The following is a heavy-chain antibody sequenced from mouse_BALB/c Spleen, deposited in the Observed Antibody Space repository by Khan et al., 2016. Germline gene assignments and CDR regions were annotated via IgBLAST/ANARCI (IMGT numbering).Heavy chain of an antibody. D-gene: IGHD2-14*01. CDR3: ARGKYDGVAY. Sequence: QVQLKQSGPELKKPGETVKISCKASGYTFTNYGMNWVKQAPGKGLKWMGWINTYTGEPTYADDFKGRFAFSLETSASPAHLQINNLKNEDTATYVGARGKYDGVAYWGQGTLVTVSA. CDR2: INTYTGEP. J-gene: IGHJ3*01. V-gene: IGHV9-3-1*01. CDR1: GYTFTNYG.